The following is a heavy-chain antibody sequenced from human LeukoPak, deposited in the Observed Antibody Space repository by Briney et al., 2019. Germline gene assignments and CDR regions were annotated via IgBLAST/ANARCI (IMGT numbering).Heavy chain of an antibody. Sequence: PSETLSLTCTVSGGSVSSGSYYWSWIRQPPGKGLEWIGYIYYSGSTNYNPSLKSRVTISVDTSKNQFSLELSSVTAADTAVYYCARGIVVVPAATDSMDVWGKGTTVTVFS. CDR3: ARGIVVVPAATDSMDV. V-gene: IGHV4-61*01. CDR2: IYYSGST. D-gene: IGHD2-2*01. CDR1: GGSVSSGSYY. J-gene: IGHJ6*04.